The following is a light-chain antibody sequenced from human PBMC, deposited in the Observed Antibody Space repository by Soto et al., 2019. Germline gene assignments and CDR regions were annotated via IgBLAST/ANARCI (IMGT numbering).Light chain of an antibody. CDR3: QAWDSSTVV. CDR2: QDS. J-gene: IGLJ2*01. Sequence: SYELTQPPSVSVSPGQTASITCSGAKLGDKYACWYQQKPGQSPVVVIYQDSKRPSGIPERFSGFNSGNTATLTISGTQAMDEADYYCQAWDSSTVVFGGGTKLTVL. V-gene: IGLV3-1*01. CDR1: KLGDKY.